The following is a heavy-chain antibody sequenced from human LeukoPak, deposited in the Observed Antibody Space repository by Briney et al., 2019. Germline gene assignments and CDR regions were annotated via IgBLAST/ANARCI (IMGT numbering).Heavy chain of an antibody. CDR1: GFTFSTYT. D-gene: IGHD2-2*01. CDR3: VKDLFGTGSTSRGFDS. CDR2: VSSSGGST. J-gene: IGHJ4*02. V-gene: IGHV3-64D*06. Sequence: GGSLRLSCSASGFTFSTYTMHWVRQAPGKGLESVSAVSSSGGSTYYADSVKGRFTISRDNSRNTLYLQMSSLRTKDTAVYYCVKDLFGTGSTSRGFDSWGQGTLVTVSS.